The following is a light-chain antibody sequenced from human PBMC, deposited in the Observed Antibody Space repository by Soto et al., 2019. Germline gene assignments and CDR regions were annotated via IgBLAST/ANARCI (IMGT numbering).Light chain of an antibody. CDR1: SSDVGGDNY. CDR3: SSYAGSNNLV. V-gene: IGLV2-8*01. J-gene: IGLJ3*02. CDR2: EVS. Sequence: QSALTQPPSASGSPGQSVTISCTGTSSDVGGDNYVPWYQQHPGKAPKLMIYEVSKRPSGVPDRFSGSKSGNTASLTVSGLQAEADADYYCSSYAGSNNLVFGGGTKLTVL.